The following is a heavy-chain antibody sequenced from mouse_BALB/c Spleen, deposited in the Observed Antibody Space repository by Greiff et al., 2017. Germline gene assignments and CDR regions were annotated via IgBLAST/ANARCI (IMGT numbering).Heavy chain of an antibody. D-gene: IGHD3-3*01. CDR1: GYTFTSYY. CDR3: ARGAGYFDY. Sequence: QVQLQQSGPELVKPGASVRISCKASGYTFTSYYIHWVKQRPGQGLEWIGWIYPGNVNTKYNEKFTGKATLTADKSSSTAYMQLSSLTSEASAVYFCARGAGYFDYWGQGTTLTVSA. CDR2: IYPGNVNT. V-gene: IGHV1S56*01. J-gene: IGHJ2*01.